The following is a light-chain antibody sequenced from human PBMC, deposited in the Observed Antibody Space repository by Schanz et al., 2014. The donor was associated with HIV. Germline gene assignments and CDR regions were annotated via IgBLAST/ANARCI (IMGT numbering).Light chain of an antibody. CDR3: AAWDDSLSGRV. CDR2: DVS. V-gene: IGLV2-14*03. J-gene: IGLJ3*02. Sequence: QSALTQPASVSGSPGQSITISCTGTSRDIGGSDYVAWYQQHPGKAPKLMIYDVSDRPSGVPDRFSASKSGTSASLAISGLRSEDEADYYCAAWDDSLSGRVFGGGTKLTVL. CDR1: SRDIGGSDY.